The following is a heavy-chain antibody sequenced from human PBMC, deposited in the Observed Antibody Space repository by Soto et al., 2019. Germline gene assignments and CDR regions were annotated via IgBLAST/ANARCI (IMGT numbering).Heavy chain of an antibody. CDR3: ANRDTSMVNRYYYGMDV. CDR2: ISGSGDRT. Sequence: VGSLRLSCAASGFAFSSYDMSWVRQAPGKGLEWVSAISGSGDRTYYADSVRGRFTISRDNSKNTLYLQMNSLRAEDTAVYFCANRDTSMVNRYYYGMDVWGQGTTVTVSS. V-gene: IGHV3-23*01. J-gene: IGHJ6*02. D-gene: IGHD5-18*01. CDR1: GFAFSSYD.